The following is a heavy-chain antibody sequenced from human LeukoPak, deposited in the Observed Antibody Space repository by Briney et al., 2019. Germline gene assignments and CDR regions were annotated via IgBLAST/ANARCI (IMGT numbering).Heavy chain of an antibody. CDR3: ARGDGEWFLGY. CDR1: GFTVSGNF. D-gene: IGHD3-3*01. CDR2: IYSGGST. Sequence: PGGSLRLSCAPSGFTVSGNFMSWVRQAPGKALEWVSVIYSGGSTYYADSVKGRFTISRDNSKNTLYLQMNSLRAEDTAVYYCARGDGEWFLGYWGQGTLVTVSS. V-gene: IGHV3-53*01. J-gene: IGHJ4*02.